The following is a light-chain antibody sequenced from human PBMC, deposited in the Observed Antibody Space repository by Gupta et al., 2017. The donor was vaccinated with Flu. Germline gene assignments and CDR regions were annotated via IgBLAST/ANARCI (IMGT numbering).Light chain of an antibody. CDR2: ATS. Sequence: SASVGDRVTITCRASQGIRNDLGWYQQKPGKAPKLLIYATSSLQSGVPSRFSGSGSGTDFTLTISDLHPEDFATYYCLQDYNYPRTFGQGTKVEIK. V-gene: IGKV1-6*01. J-gene: IGKJ1*01. CDR1: QGIRND. CDR3: LQDYNYPRT.